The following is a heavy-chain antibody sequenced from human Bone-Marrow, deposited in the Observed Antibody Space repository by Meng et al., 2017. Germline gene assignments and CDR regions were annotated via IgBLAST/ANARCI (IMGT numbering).Heavy chain of an antibody. Sequence: ASVKVSCKASGYTFTSYDINWVRQATGQGLEWMGWMNPNSGNTGYAQKFQGRVTITRNTSISTAYMELSSLRSEDTAVYYCARVLTTVTFYLYYYYGMDVWGQGTTVTVSS. D-gene: IGHD4-17*01. CDR2: MNPNSGNT. CDR3: ARVLTTVTFYLYYYYGMDV. V-gene: IGHV1-8*03. J-gene: IGHJ6*02. CDR1: GYTFTSYD.